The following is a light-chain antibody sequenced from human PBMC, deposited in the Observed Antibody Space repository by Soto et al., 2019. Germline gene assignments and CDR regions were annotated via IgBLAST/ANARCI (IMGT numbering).Light chain of an antibody. CDR3: QQYNSYSPYT. V-gene: IGKV1-5*03. CDR2: KAS. CDR1: QSISSW. J-gene: IGKJ2*01. Sequence: DIQMTQSPSTLSASVGDRVTITCRASQSISSWLAWYQQKPGKAPKLLIYKASSLKSGVSSRFSGSGSGTEFTLTISSLQPDDFATYYCQQYNSYSPYTFGQGTKLEIK.